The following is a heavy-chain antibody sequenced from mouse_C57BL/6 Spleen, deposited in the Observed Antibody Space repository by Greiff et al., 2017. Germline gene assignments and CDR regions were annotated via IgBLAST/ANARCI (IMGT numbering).Heavy chain of an antibody. CDR2: ISYSGST. CDR3: ARDGSYYAPFWFAY. Sequence: EVQGVESGPGMVKPSQSLSLTCTVTGYSITSGYDWHWIRHFPGNKLEWMGYISYSGSTNYNPSLKSRISITHDTSKNHFFLKLNSVTTEDTATYYCARDGSYYAPFWFAYWGQGTLVTVSA. J-gene: IGHJ3*01. CDR1: GYSITSGYD. D-gene: IGHD2-1*01. V-gene: IGHV3-1*01.